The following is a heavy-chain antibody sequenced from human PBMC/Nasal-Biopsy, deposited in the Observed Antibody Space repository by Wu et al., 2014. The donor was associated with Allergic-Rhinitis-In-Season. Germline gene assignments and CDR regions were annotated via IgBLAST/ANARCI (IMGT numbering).Heavy chain of an antibody. V-gene: IGHV4-39*07. J-gene: IGHJ4*02. Sequence: TLSLTCTVAGGSISSGRYYWGWIRPAPGKGLEWIGSIYYSGSTYYNPSLKSRVTISVDTSKNQFSLKLSSVTAADTAVYYCVRSLRTYYYDSSGYEIWGQGTLVTVSS. D-gene: IGHD3-22*01. CDR2: IYYSGST. CDR1: GGSISSGRYY. CDR3: VRSLRTYYYDSSGYEI.